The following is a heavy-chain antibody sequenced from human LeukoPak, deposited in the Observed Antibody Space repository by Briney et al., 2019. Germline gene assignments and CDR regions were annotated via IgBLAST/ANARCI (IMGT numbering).Heavy chain of an antibody. Sequence: ASVKVSCKASGGTFSSYAISWERQAPGQGLEWMGWINAGNGNTKYSQKFQGRVTITRDTSASTAYMELSSLRSEDTAVYYCARSPMVRGALRLDYWGQGTLVTVSS. J-gene: IGHJ4*02. CDR3: ARSPMVRGALRLDY. CDR2: INAGNGNT. D-gene: IGHD3-10*01. CDR1: GGTFSSYA. V-gene: IGHV1-3*01.